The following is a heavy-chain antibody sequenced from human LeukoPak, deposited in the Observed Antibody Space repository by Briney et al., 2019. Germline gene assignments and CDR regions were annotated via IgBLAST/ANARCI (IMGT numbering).Heavy chain of an antibody. CDR1: GYSISSGYY. CDR3: ARRSSWYYFDY. J-gene: IGHJ4*02. D-gene: IGHD6-13*01. Sequence: SETLSLTCAVSGYSISSGYYWGWIRQPPGKGLEGIGSIYHSGSTYYNPSLKSRVTISVDTSKNQFPLKLSSVTAADTAVYYCARRSSWYYFDYWGQGTLVTVSS. V-gene: IGHV4-38-2*01. CDR2: IYHSGST.